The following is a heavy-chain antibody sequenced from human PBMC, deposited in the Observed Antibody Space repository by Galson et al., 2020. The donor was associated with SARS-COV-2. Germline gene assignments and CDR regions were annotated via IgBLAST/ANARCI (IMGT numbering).Heavy chain of an antibody. V-gene: IGHV3-30*04. CDR2: ISYDGSNK. Sequence: GGSLRLSCAASGFTFSSYAMHWVRQAPGKGLEWVAVISYDGSNKYYADSVKGRFTISRDNSKNTLYLQMNSLRAEDTAVYYCARGKGGSYRGPFDYWGHGTLVTVSA. CDR1: GFTFSSYA. CDR3: ARGKGGSYRGPFDY. D-gene: IGHD1-26*01. J-gene: IGHJ4*01.